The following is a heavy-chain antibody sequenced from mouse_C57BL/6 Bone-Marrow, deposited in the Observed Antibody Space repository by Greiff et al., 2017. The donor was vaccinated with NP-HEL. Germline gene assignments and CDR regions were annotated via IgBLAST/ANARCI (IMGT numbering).Heavy chain of an antibody. V-gene: IGHV1-55*01. CDR3: ADLRARPYWYFDV. D-gene: IGHD3-2*02. CDR1: GYTFTSYW. CDR2: IYPGSGST. J-gene: IGHJ1*03. Sequence: QVHVKQPGAELVKPGASVKMSCKASGYTFTSYWITWVKQRPGQGLEWIGDIYPGSGSTNYNEKFKSKATLTVDTSSSTAYMQLSSLTSEDSAVYYCADLRARPYWYFDVWGTGTTVTVSS.